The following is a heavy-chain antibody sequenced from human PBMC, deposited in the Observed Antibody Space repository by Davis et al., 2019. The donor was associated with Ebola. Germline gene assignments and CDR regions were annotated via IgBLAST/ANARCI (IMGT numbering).Heavy chain of an antibody. D-gene: IGHD2-8*02. CDR1: GFTFNNHG. V-gene: IGHV3-30*18. Sequence: PGGSLRLSCAASGFTFNNHGMHWVRQAPGKGLEWLAVVSSDGNIKHYVDSVKGRFTISRDSSNNTLYLQMNSLGAADTAVYYYAKDLFWWSASDVWGQGTTVTVSS. CDR3: AKDLFWWSASDV. CDR2: VSSDGNIK. J-gene: IGHJ6*02.